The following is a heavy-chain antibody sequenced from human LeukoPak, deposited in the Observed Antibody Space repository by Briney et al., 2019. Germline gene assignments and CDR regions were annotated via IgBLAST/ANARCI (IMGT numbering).Heavy chain of an antibody. Sequence: SVKVSCKASGGTFSSYAISWVRQAPGQGLEWMGGFIPIFGTANYAQKFRGRVTITADESTSTAYMELSSLRSEDTAVYYCARRGIYSSSPTGDYWGQGTLVTVSS. J-gene: IGHJ4*02. V-gene: IGHV1-69*13. CDR3: ARRGIYSSSPTGDY. CDR2: FIPIFGTA. D-gene: IGHD6-13*01. CDR1: GGTFSSYA.